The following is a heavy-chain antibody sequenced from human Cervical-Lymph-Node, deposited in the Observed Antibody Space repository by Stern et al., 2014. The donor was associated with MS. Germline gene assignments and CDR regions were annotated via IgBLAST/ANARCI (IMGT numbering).Heavy chain of an antibody. J-gene: IGHJ6*02. V-gene: IGHV1-69*15. Sequence: QVQLVQSGAEVKKPGSSVKVSCKSFGATFRSYVINWVRQAPGQGLEWMGRITPLLDRGDNAQKFRGRVTITADESTSTVYMELTSLKSDDTGVYYCARSRTGYYYFGVDVWGQGTTVTVSS. CDR2: ITPLLDRG. CDR3: ARSRTGYYYFGVDV. CDR1: GATFRSYV. D-gene: IGHD3-9*01.